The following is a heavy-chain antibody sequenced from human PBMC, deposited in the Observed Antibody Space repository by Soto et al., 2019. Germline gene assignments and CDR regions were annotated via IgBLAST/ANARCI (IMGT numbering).Heavy chain of an antibody. J-gene: IGHJ4*02. CDR1: GFTFSSYG. V-gene: IGHV3-30*18. Sequence: QVQLVESGGGVVQPGRSLRLSCAASGFTFSSYGRHWVRQAPGKGLEWVTVISYDGNVAYYADSVKGRFTISRDNSKNTLYLQMNSLRTADPAMYYCAKEGPITNWYFDYWGQGTLVTVSS. D-gene: IGHD1-1*01. CDR3: AKEGPITNWYFDY. CDR2: ISYDGNVA.